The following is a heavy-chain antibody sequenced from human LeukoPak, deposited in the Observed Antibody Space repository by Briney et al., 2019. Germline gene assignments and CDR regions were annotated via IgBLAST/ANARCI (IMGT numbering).Heavy chain of an antibody. CDR2: ISSDGSNK. CDR3: VKEGPGYYDSSGYYAYFDY. CDR1: AFTFSRYG. D-gene: IGHD3-22*01. J-gene: IGHJ4*02. Sequence: PGGSLRLSCAASAFTFSRYGIHWVRQAPGKGLEWVAVISSDGSNKYYVDSVKGRFTLSRDNSKNTLYLQMNSLRAEDTAVYYCVKEGPGYYDSSGYYAYFDYWGQGTLVTVSS. V-gene: IGHV3-30*18.